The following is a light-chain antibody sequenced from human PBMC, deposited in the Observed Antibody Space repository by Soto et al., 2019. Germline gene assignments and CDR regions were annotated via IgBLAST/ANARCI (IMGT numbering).Light chain of an antibody. CDR2: DVT. CDR1: SSDVGSYDL. V-gene: IGLV2-23*02. CDR3: CSYAGSDTYV. Sequence: QSALTQPASVSGSPGQSITISCTGTSSDVGSYDLVSWYQQHPGKAPKLVISDVTKRPSGVSNRFSGSKPGNTASLTISGLQAEDEADYYCCSYAGSDTYVFGTGTKVTVL. J-gene: IGLJ1*01.